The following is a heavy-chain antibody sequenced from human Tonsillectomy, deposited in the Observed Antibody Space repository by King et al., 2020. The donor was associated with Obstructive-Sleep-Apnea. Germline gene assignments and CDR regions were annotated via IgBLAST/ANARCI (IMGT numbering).Heavy chain of an antibody. CDR1: GASINTYY. V-gene: IGHV4-59*08. CDR2: ISNSGIT. J-gene: IGHJ5*02. CDR3: ARHTNNVGPNKWFGP. Sequence: VQLQESGPGLVKPSETLSLTCTVSGASINTYYWSWIRQPPGKGLEWIGQISNSGITNYNPSFKSRVTISVDTSKSHFSLRLTSVTAADTAMYFCARHTNNVGPNKWFGPWGQGALVTVSS. D-gene: IGHD2-21*01.